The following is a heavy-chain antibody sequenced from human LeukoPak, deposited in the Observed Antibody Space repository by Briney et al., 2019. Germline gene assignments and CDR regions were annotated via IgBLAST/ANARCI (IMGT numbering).Heavy chain of an antibody. J-gene: IGHJ5*02. CDR2: IYYSGST. D-gene: IGHD3-22*01. Sequence: SETLSLTCAVYGGSFSSYYWGWIRQPPGKGLEWIGSIYYSGSTYYNPSLNSRVTISIDTSKNQFSLKLSSVTAADTAVYYCARDQHYYDSSPPRFDPWGQGTLVTVSS. CDR3: ARDQHYYDSSPPRFDP. CDR1: GGSFSSYY. V-gene: IGHV4-39*07.